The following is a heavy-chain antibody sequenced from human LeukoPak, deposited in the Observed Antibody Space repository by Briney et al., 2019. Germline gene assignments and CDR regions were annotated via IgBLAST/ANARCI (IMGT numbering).Heavy chain of an antibody. CDR3: ARRAGAYSHPYDY. V-gene: IGHV3-33*08. Sequence: GGSLRLSCAASGFSFSDYAIYWVRQTPGKGLEWVSFIRYDGSNKIYADSVKGRSTISRDNSKNTLYLQMNSLRAEDTAVYYCARRAGAYSHPYDYWGQGTLVTVSS. CDR1: GFSFSDYA. D-gene: IGHD4/OR15-4a*01. CDR2: IRYDGSNK. J-gene: IGHJ4*02.